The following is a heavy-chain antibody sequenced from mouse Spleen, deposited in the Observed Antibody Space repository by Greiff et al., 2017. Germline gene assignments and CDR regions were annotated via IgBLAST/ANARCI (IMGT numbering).Heavy chain of an antibody. D-gene: IGHD4-1*01. CDR1: GFNIKDYY. CDR2: IDPEDGET. J-gene: IGHJ3*01. CDR3: AGNWDRGFAY. V-gene: IGHV14-2*01. Sequence: EVQLQQSGAELVKPGASVKLSCTASGFNIKDYYMHWVKQRTEQGLEWIGRIDPEDGETKNAPKFQGKATITADTSSNTAYLQLSSLTSEDTAVYYCAGNWDRGFAYWGQGTLVTVSA.